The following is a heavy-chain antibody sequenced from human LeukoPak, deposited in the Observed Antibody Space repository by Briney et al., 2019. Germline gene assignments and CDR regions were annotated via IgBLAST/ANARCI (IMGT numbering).Heavy chain of an antibody. CDR1: GYTFTSYG. J-gene: IGHJ4*02. CDR2: IIPILGIA. Sequence: SVKVSCKASGYTFTSYGISWVRQAPGQGLEWMGRIIPILGIANYAQKFQGRVTITADKSTSTAYMELSSLRSEDTAVYYCARGYTAMDDYWGQGTLVTVSS. CDR3: ARGYTAMDDY. D-gene: IGHD5-18*01. V-gene: IGHV1-69*04.